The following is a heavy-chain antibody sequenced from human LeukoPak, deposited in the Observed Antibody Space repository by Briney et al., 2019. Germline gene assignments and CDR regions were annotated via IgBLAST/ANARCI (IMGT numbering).Heavy chain of an antibody. Sequence: AGESLKISCKGSGYSFTSYWIGWVRQMPGKGLEWMGIIYPGDSDTRYSPSFQGQVTISADKSISTAYLQWSSLKASDTAMYYCARLKGRYCSSTSCYFGTYWFDPWGQGTLVTVSS. V-gene: IGHV5-51*01. CDR3: ARLKGRYCSSTSCYFGTYWFDP. CDR2: IYPGDSDT. CDR1: GYSFTSYW. D-gene: IGHD2-2*01. J-gene: IGHJ5*02.